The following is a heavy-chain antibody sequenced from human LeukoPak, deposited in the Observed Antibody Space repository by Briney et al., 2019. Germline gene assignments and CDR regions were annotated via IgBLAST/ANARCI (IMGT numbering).Heavy chain of an antibody. Sequence: GASVKVSCKASGYTFTSYDINWVRQATGQGLEWMGWVNPNSGNTGYAQKFQGRVTMTRNTSISTAYMELSSLRSEDTAVYYCARAESGPSAAAATGADYWGQGTLVTVSS. CDR2: VNPNSGNT. D-gene: IGHD6-13*01. CDR1: GYTFTSYD. V-gene: IGHV1-8*01. J-gene: IGHJ4*02. CDR3: ARAESGPSAAAATGADY.